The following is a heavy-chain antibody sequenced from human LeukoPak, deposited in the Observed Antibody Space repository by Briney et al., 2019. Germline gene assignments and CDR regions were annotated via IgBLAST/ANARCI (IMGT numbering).Heavy chain of an antibody. CDR2: IFPSGGEI. D-gene: IGHD5-12*01. CDR1: GFTFSTFA. V-gene: IGHV3-23*01. J-gene: IGHJ6*03. Sequence: PGGSPRLSCAASGFTFSTFAMIWVRQPPGKGLEWVSSIFPSGGEIHYADSVRGRFTVSRDNSKNTLYLQMKSLRAEDTAVYYCAKGGGYEAQYYYYYLDVWGKGTTVTISS. CDR3: AKGGGYEAQYYYYYLDV.